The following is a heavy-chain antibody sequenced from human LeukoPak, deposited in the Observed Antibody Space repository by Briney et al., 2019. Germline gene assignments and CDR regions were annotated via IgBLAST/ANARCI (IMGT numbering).Heavy chain of an antibody. CDR1: GGSITTYY. CDR2: MFNSGRT. Sequence: SETLSLTCTVSGGSITTYYWSWIRQPPGKGLEWIGTMFNSGRTNYNPSLTSRLTISVDMSKNQFSLRLTSVTAADTAIYYCARHSSENNWFDPWGQGTPVTVSS. D-gene: IGHD5-24*01. J-gene: IGHJ5*02. V-gene: IGHV4-59*08. CDR3: ARHSSENNWFDP.